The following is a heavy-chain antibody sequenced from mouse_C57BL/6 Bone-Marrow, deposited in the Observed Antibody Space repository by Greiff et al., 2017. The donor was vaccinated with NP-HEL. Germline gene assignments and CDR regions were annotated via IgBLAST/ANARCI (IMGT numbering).Heavy chain of an antibody. Sequence: QVQLQQPGAELVTPGASVTISCTASGYTFTSYWITWVKQRPGQGLEWIGDIYPGSGSTNYNEKFKSKAKLTVDTSSNTAYKQLSRQTSAESAVYYCARSGAYWGQGTLVTVSA. D-gene: IGHD3-2*02. J-gene: IGHJ3*01. CDR1: GYTFTSYW. CDR3: ARSGAY. V-gene: IGHV1-55*01. CDR2: IYPGSGST.